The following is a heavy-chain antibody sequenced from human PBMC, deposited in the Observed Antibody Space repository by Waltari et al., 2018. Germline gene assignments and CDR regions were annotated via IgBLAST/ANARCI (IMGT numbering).Heavy chain of an antibody. V-gene: IGHV1-69*01. Sequence: QVQLVQSGAEVKKPGSSVKVSCKASGGTFSSYAIRWVRPAHGQGLEWMGGIIPIFGTANYAQKFQGRVTITADESTSTAYMELSSLRSEDTAVYYCARADYYDSSGYPLGFDYWGQGTLVTVSS. CDR2: IIPIFGTA. J-gene: IGHJ4*02. D-gene: IGHD3-22*01. CDR3: ARADYYDSSGYPLGFDY. CDR1: GGTFSSYA.